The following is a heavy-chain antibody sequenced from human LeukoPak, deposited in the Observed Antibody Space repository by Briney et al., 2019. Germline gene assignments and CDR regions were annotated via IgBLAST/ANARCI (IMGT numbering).Heavy chain of an antibody. V-gene: IGHV3-30*03. D-gene: IGHD1-1*01. CDR1: GFTFSNYG. CDR2: ISYDGSKK. CDR3: ARWPGTFDY. J-gene: IGHJ4*02. Sequence: PGGSLRLSCAASGFTFSNYGVHWVRQAPGKGLEWVAVISYDGSKKYYADSVKGRFTISRDNAKNSLYLQMNSLRAEDTAVYYCARWPGTFDYWGQGTLVTVSS.